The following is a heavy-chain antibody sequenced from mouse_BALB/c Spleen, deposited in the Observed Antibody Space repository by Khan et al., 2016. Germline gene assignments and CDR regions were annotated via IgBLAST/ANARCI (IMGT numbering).Heavy chain of an antibody. CDR1: GYSFTGYY. J-gene: IGHJ4*01. V-gene: IGHV1S34*01. Sequence: LVKTGASVKISCKASGYSFTGYYMHWVKQSHGKSLEWFGYISCYNGATNYNQKFKGKATFTVDTSSSTAYMQFNSLTSEDSAVYYSARGGYDGYYAMDYWGQGTSVTVSS. CDR3: ARGGYDGYYAMDY. CDR2: ISCYNGAT. D-gene: IGHD2-2*01.